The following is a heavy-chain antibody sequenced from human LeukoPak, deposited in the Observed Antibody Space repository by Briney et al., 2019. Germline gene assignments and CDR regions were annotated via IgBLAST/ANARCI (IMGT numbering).Heavy chain of an antibody. Sequence: ASVKVSCKASGYTFTSYGISWVRQAPGQGLEWMGWISAYNGNTNYAQKLQGRVTMTTDTSTSTAYMEPRSLRSDDTAVYYCARDLKMGYSSGRHSWGTGSSNDYWGQGTLVTVSS. D-gene: IGHD6-19*01. J-gene: IGHJ4*02. V-gene: IGHV1-18*01. CDR1: GYTFTSYG. CDR3: ARDLKMGYSSGRHSWGTGSSNDY. CDR2: ISAYNGNT.